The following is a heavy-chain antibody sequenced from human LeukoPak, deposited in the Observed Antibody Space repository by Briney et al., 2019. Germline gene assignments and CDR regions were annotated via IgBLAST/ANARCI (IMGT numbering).Heavy chain of an antibody. V-gene: IGHV3-7*05. Sequence: PGGSLRLSCAASGFTFSSFWMTWVRQAPGKGLEWVANIKEDGSEKYYVDSVKGRFTISRDNAKNSLYLRMNRLRAEDTAVYYCARWAESNDYWGQGTLVTVSS. CDR1: GFTFSSFW. CDR3: ARWAESNDY. CDR2: IKEDGSEK. J-gene: IGHJ4*02.